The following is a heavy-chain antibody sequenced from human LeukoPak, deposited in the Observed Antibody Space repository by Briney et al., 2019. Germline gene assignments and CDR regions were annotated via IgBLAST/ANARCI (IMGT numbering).Heavy chain of an antibody. CDR1: GFTFSSYS. Sequence: PGGSLRLSCAASGFTFSSYSMNWVRRAPGKGLEWVSSISSSSSYIYYADSVKGRFTISRDNAKNSLYLQMNSLRAEDTAVYYCARAHGDQEYGMDAWGQGTTVTVSS. CDR3: ARAHGDQEYGMDA. CDR2: ISSSSSYI. V-gene: IGHV3-21*01. J-gene: IGHJ6*02. D-gene: IGHD2-21*01.